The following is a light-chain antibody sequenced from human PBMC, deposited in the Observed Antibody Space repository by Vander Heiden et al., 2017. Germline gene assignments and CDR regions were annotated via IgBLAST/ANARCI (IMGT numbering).Light chain of an antibody. CDR3: QQRSNLLT. V-gene: IGKV3-11*01. J-gene: IGKJ4*01. Sequence: EIVLTQSPATLSLSPGERATLSCRASQSVSSYLAWYQQKPGQAPRLLIYDASNRANGIPDRFSGSGSGTDFTLTISSLEPEDFAVYYFQQRSNLLTFGGGTKLEIK. CDR1: QSVSSY. CDR2: DAS.